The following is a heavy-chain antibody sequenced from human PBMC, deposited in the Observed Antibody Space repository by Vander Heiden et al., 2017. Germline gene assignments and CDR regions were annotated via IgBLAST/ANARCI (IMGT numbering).Heavy chain of an antibody. D-gene: IGHD2-15*01. J-gene: IGHJ6*02. CDR3: ARGGCSGGSCYSGPSYYGMDV. V-gene: IGHV1-69*01. CDR2: IIPIFGTA. CDR1: GGTFSSYA. Sequence: QVQLVQSGAEVKKPGSSVKVSCKASGGTFSSYAISWVRQAPGQELEWMGGIIPIFGTANYAQKFQGRVTITADESTSTAYMELSSLRSEDTAVYYCARGGCSGGSCYSGPSYYGMDVWGQGTTVTVSS.